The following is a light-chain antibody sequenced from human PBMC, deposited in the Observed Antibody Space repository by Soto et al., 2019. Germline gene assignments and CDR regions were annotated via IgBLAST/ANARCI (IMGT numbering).Light chain of an antibody. CDR1: QSISNY. CDR2: AAS. Sequence: DIQITQSPSSLSASVGDRVTITCRASQSISNYLNWYQQKPGNAPKVLIYAASNLQTGVPSRFSGSGSGTDFTLTINSLQPEDFATYSCQQSYSTPITFGQGTRLEI. J-gene: IGKJ5*01. V-gene: IGKV1-39*01. CDR3: QQSYSTPIT.